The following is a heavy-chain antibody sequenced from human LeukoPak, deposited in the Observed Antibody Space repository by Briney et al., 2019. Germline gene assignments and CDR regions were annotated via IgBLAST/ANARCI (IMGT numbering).Heavy chain of an antibody. CDR1: GGSISSYY. D-gene: IGHD6-13*01. J-gene: IGHJ4*02. Sequence: SETLSLTCTVSGGSISSYYWSWIRQPPGKGLEWIGYIYYSGSTNYNPSLKSRVTISVDTSKNQFSLKLSSVTAADTAGYYCARVGAPYSSSWYFSLWGQGTLVTVSS. CDR2: IYYSGST. V-gene: IGHV4-59*01. CDR3: ARVGAPYSSSWYFSL.